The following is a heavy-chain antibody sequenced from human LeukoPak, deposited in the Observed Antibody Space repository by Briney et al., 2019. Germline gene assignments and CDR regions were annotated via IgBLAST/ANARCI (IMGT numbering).Heavy chain of an antibody. V-gene: IGHV4-59*01. CDR1: GGSISSYY. Sequence: PSETLSLTCTVSGGSISSYYWSWIRQLPGKGLEWIGYIYYSGSTNYNPSLKSRVTISVDTSKNQFSLKLSSVTAADTAVYYCARAPVTYYYYYYYMDVWGKGTTVAVSS. D-gene: IGHD4-11*01. J-gene: IGHJ6*03. CDR2: IYYSGST. CDR3: ARAPVTYYYYYYYMDV.